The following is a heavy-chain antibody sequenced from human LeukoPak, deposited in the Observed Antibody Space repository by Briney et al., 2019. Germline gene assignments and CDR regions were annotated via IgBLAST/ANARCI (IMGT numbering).Heavy chain of an antibody. J-gene: IGHJ4*02. V-gene: IGHV4-59*08. CDR1: GGSISSYD. CDR3: ARHLYGDPHSPKIGFDY. Sequence: SETLSLTCTVSGGSISSYDWSWIRQPPGKGLEWIGYIYYSGSTNYNPSLKSRVTISVDTSKNQFSLKLSSATAADTAVYYCARHLYGDPHSPKIGFDYWGQGTLVTVSS. CDR2: IYYSGST. D-gene: IGHD4-17*01.